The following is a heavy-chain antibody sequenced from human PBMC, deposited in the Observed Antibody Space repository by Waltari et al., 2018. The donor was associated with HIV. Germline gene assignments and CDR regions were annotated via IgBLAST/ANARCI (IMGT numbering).Heavy chain of an antibody. CDR2: RKEDGSEK. CDR1: GAPLSSDW. J-gene: IGHJ3*01. CDR3: ARSRSDAFDL. V-gene: IGHV3-7*01. Sequence: EVQLLESGGGLVQPGGSPRLSCDARGAPLSSDWMTWVRQAPGKGLEWVANRKEDGSEKCYVDSVKGRFTISRDNAKNSVYLQMNSLRAEDTAVYYCARSRSDAFDLWGQGTMVTVSS.